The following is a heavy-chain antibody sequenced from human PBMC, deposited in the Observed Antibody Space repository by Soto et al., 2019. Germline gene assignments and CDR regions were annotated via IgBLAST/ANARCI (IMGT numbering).Heavy chain of an antibody. Sequence: SETLSLTCAVSGGSISSGGYSWSWIRQPPGKGLEWIGYIYHSGSTYYNPSLKSRVTISVDRSKNQFSLKLSSVTAADTAVYYRPRLPACWAQGTSVIVSS. CDR1: GGSISSGGYS. J-gene: IGHJ1*01. CDR2: IYHSGST. CDR3: PRLPAC. V-gene: IGHV4-30-2*01.